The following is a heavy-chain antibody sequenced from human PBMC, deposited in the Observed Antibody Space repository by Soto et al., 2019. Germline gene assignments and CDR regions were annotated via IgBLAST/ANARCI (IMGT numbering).Heavy chain of an antibody. CDR1: GFTFSSYA. CDR2: ISYDGSNK. Sequence: QVQLVESGGGVVQPGRSLRLSCAASGFTFSSYAMHWVRQAPGKGLEWVAVISYDGSNKYYADSVKGRFTISRDNSKTTLYLQMNSLRAEDTAVYYCASAPLNPYGGNDLPEYWGQGTLVTVSS. V-gene: IGHV3-30-3*01. CDR3: ASAPLNPYGGNDLPEY. D-gene: IGHD4-17*01. J-gene: IGHJ4*02.